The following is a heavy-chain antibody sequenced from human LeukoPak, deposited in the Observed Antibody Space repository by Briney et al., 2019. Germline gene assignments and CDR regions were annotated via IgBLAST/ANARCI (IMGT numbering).Heavy chain of an antibody. CDR2: ISAYNGNT. Sequence: ASVKVSCTASGYTFTSYGISWVRQAPGPGLEWMGWISAYNGNTNYAQKPQGRVTMTTDTSTSTAYMELRSLRSDDTAVYYCARDNYDSSGPYWYFDLWGRGTLVTVSS. CDR1: GYTFTSYG. J-gene: IGHJ2*01. CDR3: ARDNYDSSGPYWYFDL. D-gene: IGHD3-22*01. V-gene: IGHV1-18*01.